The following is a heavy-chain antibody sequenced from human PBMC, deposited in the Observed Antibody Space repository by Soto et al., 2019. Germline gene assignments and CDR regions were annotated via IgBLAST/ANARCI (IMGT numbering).Heavy chain of an antibody. Sequence: QVQLVESGGGVVQPGRSLRLSCAASGFTFSSYGMHWVRQAPGKGLEWVAVISYDGSNKYYADSVKGRFTISRDNSXSTLYLQMNSLRAEDTAVYYCAKSGSPWGYYYGMDVWGQGTTVTVSS. V-gene: IGHV3-30*18. CDR3: AKSGSPWGYYYGMDV. D-gene: IGHD1-26*01. CDR1: GFTFSSYG. J-gene: IGHJ6*02. CDR2: ISYDGSNK.